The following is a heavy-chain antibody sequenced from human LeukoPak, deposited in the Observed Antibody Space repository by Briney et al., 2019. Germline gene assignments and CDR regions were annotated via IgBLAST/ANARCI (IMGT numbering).Heavy chain of an antibody. CDR2: IYHSGST. Sequence: PSETLSLTCAVCGGSISSGGYSWSWIRQPPGKGLEWIGYIYHSGSTYYNPSLKSRVTISVDRSKNQFSLKLSSVTAADTAVYYCARGLRYFDWLSAFDIWGQGTMVTVSS. CDR3: ARGLRYFDWLSAFDI. V-gene: IGHV4-30-2*01. CDR1: GGSISSGGYS. J-gene: IGHJ3*02. D-gene: IGHD3-9*01.